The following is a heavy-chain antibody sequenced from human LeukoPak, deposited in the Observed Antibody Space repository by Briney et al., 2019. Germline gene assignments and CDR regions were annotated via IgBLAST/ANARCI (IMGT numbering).Heavy chain of an antibody. J-gene: IGHJ6*02. CDR2: ISSSGSTI. D-gene: IGHD2/OR15-2a*01. CDR3: ARFSVAYYYYGMDV. V-gene: IGHV3-11*01. CDR1: AFRFRDYY. Sequence: GALRLSCAASAFRFRDYYMSWIRQAPGKGPEWVSYISSSGSTIYDADSVKGRFIISRDNAKNSLYLQMNSLRIEDTAVYYCARFSVAYYYYGMDVWGQGTTVTVSS.